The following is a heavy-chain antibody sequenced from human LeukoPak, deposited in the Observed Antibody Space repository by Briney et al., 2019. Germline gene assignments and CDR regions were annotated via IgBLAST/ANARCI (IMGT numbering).Heavy chain of an antibody. CDR3: ARDKDSGATTGSIFDY. J-gene: IGHJ4*02. V-gene: IGHV3-7*03. CDR2: IKEDGSEK. Sequence: PGGSLRLSCVVSGFTFSNFWVSWVRQAPGRGLEWVATIKEDGSEKYYVNSVKGRFTISRDNAKNSISLEMESLRADDTAVYYCARDKDSGATTGSIFDYWGQGTLVTVSS. CDR1: GFTFSNFW. D-gene: IGHD4-17*01.